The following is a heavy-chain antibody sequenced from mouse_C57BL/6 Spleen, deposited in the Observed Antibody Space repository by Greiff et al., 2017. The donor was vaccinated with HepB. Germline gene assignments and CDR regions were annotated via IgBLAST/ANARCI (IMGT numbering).Heavy chain of an antibody. CDR1: GYSFTSYW. CDR3: AIPDYYGSSAGFDY. J-gene: IGHJ2*01. CDR2: IHPSDSDT. V-gene: IGHV1-74*01. D-gene: IGHD1-1*01. Sequence: QVQLKQPGAELVKPGASVKVSCKASGYSFTSYWMHWVKQRPGQGLEWIGRIHPSDSDTNYNQKFKGKATLTVDKSSSTAYMQLSSLTSEDSAVYYCAIPDYYGSSAGFDYWGQGTTLTVSS.